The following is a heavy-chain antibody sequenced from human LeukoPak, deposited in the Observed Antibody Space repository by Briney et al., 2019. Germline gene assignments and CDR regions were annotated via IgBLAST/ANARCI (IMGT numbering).Heavy chain of an antibody. CDR1: GFTFSSYS. D-gene: IGHD6-13*01. CDR3: ARFSSSWIYYFDY. V-gene: IGHV3-48*01. Sequence: GGSLRLSCAASGFTFSSYSMNWVRQAPGKGLEWVSYISSSSSTIYYADSVKGRFTFSRDNAKNSLYLQMNSLRAEDTAVYYCARFSSSWIYYFDYWGQGTLVTVSS. J-gene: IGHJ4*02. CDR2: ISSSSSTI.